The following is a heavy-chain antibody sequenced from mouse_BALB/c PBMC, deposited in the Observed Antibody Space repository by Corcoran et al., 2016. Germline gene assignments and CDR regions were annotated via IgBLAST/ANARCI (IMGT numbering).Heavy chain of an antibody. J-gene: IGHJ3*01. CDR2: INPKNGGT. D-gene: IGHD1-1*01. Sequence: EVQLQQSGPELVKPGASVKMSCKASGSTFTDYYMKWVKQSHGKSLGWIGDINPKNGGTSYSQKFKGKATLTVDKSSSTAYMQLNSLTSEDSAVYYCARDYYGRSSFAYWGQGSLVTVSA. V-gene: IGHV1-26*01. CDR3: ARDYYGRSSFAY. CDR1: GSTFTDYY.